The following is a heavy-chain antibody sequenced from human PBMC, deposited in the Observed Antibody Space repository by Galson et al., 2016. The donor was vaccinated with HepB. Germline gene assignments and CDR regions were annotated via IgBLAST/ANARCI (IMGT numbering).Heavy chain of an antibody. CDR1: GASISSYF. V-gene: IGHV4-4*07. Sequence: SETLSLTCTVSGASISSYFWSWIRQPAGKGLEWIGRIFISGSTNYNPSLKSRVTILVDTSKNQFSLKLSSVTAAETAVYYCARGVRYSSRWYDYGLDVWGKGTTVTVSS. J-gene: IGHJ6*04. CDR2: IFISGST. CDR3: ARGVRYSSRWYDYGLDV. D-gene: IGHD6-13*01.